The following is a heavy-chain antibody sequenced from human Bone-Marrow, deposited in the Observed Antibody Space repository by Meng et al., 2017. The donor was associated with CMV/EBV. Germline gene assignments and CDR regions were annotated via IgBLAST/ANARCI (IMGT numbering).Heavy chain of an antibody. D-gene: IGHD1-7*01. CDR3: ARGENWSYEGTWIY. Sequence: SVKVSCKASGGSFSSYTVSWVRQAAGQGFEWMGRIVPVLVKANYAQKFQGKVTITADKSTNTIYMELTSLRSEDTAIYYCARGENWSYEGTWIYWSQGTLVTVSS. CDR1: GGSFSSYT. CDR2: IVPVLVKA. V-gene: IGHV1-69*08. J-gene: IGHJ4*02.